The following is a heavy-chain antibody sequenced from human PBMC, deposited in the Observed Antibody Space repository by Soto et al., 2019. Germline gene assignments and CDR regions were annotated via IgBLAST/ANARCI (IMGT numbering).Heavy chain of an antibody. CDR2: TNDSGST. CDR1: GYTFTGYV. CDR3: ARDTSTSVGGVPRFYYYILDV. J-gene: IGHJ6*02. V-gene: IGHV4-59*01. D-gene: IGHD3-16*01. Sequence: SCKASGYTFTGYVMHWFRQPPGKGLEGNGYTNDSGSTDYNPSLKTRDTISVERSKNHFSLKLSSVTAADTAVYYCARDTSTSVGGVPRFYYYILDVWGQGTTVTVSS.